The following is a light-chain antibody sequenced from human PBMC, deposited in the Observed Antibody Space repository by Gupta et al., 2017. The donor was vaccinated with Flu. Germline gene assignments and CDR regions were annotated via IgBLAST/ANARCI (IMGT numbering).Light chain of an antibody. V-gene: IGKV3-20*01. Sequence: EIVLTQSPGTLSLSPGERATLSCRGSQSVSSTHLAWYQQKPGQSPRLLIYGASSRVTGTPDRFSGSGSGTDFTLTISRLEPEDFAVYYCHQDCSSPRTFGQGTKVEIK. J-gene: IGKJ1*01. CDR3: HQDCSSPRT. CDR2: GAS. CDR1: QSVSSTH.